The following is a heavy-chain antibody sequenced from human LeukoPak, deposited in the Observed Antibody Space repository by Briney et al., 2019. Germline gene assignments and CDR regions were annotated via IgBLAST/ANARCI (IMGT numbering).Heavy chain of an antibody. V-gene: IGHV2-5*02. Sequence: SGPTLVKPTQTLTLTCTFSGFSLSSCGVGVGWIRQPPGKALEWRALISWDDDKRYSPSLKSRLTITKDTSKNQVVLTMTNMDPVDTATYYCAHLLGYCSGGSCLTFDYWGQGTLVTVSS. D-gene: IGHD2-15*01. CDR1: GFSLSSCGVG. J-gene: IGHJ4*02. CDR3: AHLLGYCSGGSCLTFDY. CDR2: ISWDDDK.